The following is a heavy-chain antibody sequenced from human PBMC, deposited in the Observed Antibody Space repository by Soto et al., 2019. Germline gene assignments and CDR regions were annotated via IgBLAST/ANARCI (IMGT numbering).Heavy chain of an antibody. J-gene: IGHJ4*02. V-gene: IGHV3-23*01. D-gene: IGHD3-22*01. CDR3: AKQFYYDASGQYSDLYCDS. Sequence: GGSLRLSXAASGFSFRSYAMSWVRQAPPQGLEWVSSISTRGGRTYYADSVKGRFSISRDNSANAVYLDMDNLRAEDTGIYYCAKQFYYDASGQYSDLYCDSWGQGALFTVSS. CDR1: GFSFRSYA. CDR2: ISTRGGRT.